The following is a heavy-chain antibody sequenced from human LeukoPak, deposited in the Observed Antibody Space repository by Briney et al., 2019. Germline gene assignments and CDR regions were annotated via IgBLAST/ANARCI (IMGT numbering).Heavy chain of an antibody. Sequence: SETLSLTCTVSGGSISSSSYYWGWIRQPPGKGLEWIGSIYYSGSTYYNPSLKSRVTISVDTSKNQFSLKLSSVTAADTAVYCCARPDSSGYYPQIDYWGQGTLATVSS. J-gene: IGHJ4*02. CDR3: ARPDSSGYYPQIDY. CDR2: IYYSGST. D-gene: IGHD3-22*01. V-gene: IGHV4-39*01. CDR1: GGSISSSSYY.